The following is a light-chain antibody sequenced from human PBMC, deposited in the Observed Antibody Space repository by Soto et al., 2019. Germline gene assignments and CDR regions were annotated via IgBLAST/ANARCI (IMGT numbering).Light chain of an antibody. J-gene: IGLJ2*01. V-gene: IGLV2-14*03. CDR2: DDS. CDR3: TSYTSSSTPV. Sequence: QSALTQPASVSGSPGQSITISCTGNNSDVGGYNYVSWYQQHPGRAPKFLIYDDSNRPSRVSNRFSGSKSGNTASLTISGLWADDEADYYCTSYTSSSTPVLGGGTKRTVL. CDR1: NSDVGGYNY.